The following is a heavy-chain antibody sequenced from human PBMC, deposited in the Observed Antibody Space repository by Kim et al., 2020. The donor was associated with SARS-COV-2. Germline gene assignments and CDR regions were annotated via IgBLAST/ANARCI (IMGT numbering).Heavy chain of an antibody. V-gene: IGHV3-53*01. D-gene: IGHD3-16*01. CDR2: T. Sequence: TYSADSAKGRFTISRDQSKNTLYLQMNSRRAEHTAVYYCASLTFGGYWGQGTLVTVSS. CDR3: ASLTFGGY. J-gene: IGHJ4*02.